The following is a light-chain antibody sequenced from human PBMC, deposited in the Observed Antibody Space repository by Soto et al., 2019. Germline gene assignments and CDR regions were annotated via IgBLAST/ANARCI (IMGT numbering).Light chain of an antibody. J-gene: IGKJ4*01. V-gene: IGKV3-11*01. CDR3: QQRSNWLT. CDR1: QSVSSY. Sequence: EIVLTQSPATLSLSPGERATLSCRASQSVSSYLAWYQQKPGQAPRLLIYDASNRATGIPARFSGSGSGTGFTLTISRLEPEDFAVYYCQQRSNWLTFGGGTKVEIK. CDR2: DAS.